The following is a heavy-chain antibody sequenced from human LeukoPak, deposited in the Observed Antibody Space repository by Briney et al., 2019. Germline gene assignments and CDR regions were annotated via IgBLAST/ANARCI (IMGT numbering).Heavy chain of an antibody. J-gene: IGHJ4*02. D-gene: IGHD4-23*01. V-gene: IGHV3-30*18. CDR2: ISYDGSNK. Sequence: GRSLRLSCAASGFTFSGYGMHWVRQAPGKGLVWVAVISYDGSNKYYADSVKGRFTISRDNSKNTLYLQMNSLRAEDTAVYYCAKGVVTFIDYWGQGTLVTVSS. CDR1: GFTFSGYG. CDR3: AKGVVTFIDY.